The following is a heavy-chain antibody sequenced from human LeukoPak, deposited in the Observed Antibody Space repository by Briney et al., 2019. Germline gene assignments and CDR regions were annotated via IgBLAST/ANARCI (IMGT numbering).Heavy chain of an antibody. J-gene: IGHJ4*02. CDR2: IYHTGST. D-gene: IGHD7-27*01. V-gene: IGHV4-59*02. CDR3: ASRKLGNDY. CDR1: GGSVSDYY. Sequence: SETLSLTCTISGGSVSDYYWSWIRQSPGKGLEWIGYIYHTGSTSYSPSLKSRVTISADASQNQFSLKLSSVTAADTAVYYCASRKLGNDYWGQGTLVTVSS.